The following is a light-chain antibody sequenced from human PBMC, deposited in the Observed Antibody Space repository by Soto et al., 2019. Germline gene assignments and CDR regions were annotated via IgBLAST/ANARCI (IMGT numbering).Light chain of an antibody. CDR1: QSVSRD. J-gene: IGKJ2*01. CDR3: QQRSNWPYT. Sequence: EIVLTQSPATLSLSPGERATLSCRASQSVSRDLAWYQQKPGQAPRLLIYDASNRATGIPARFSASGSGTGFSLTIGSLEPEDFAVYYCQQRSNWPYTFGQGTKLEIK. V-gene: IGKV3-11*01. CDR2: DAS.